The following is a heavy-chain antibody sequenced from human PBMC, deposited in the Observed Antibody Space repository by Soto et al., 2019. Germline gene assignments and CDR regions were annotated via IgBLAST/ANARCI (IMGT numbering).Heavy chain of an antibody. J-gene: IGHJ4*02. Sequence: EVQLVESGGDLVQPGGSLRLSCAASGFTFSTYWMHWVRQAPGKGLLWVSRINTEGTYATYADSVKGRFTISRDNATNTLYLKMNSLRVEAAAVYYCAAGGSGYYANWGQGTLVTVSS. CDR2: INTEGTYA. CDR3: AAGGSGYYAN. D-gene: IGHD3-22*01. CDR1: GFTFSTYW. V-gene: IGHV3-74*01.